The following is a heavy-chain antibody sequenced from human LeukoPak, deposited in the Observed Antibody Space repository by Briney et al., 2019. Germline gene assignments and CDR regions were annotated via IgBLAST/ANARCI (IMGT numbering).Heavy chain of an antibody. D-gene: IGHD6-13*01. Sequence: GGSLRLSCAAPGFTFSSYWMSWVRQAPGKGLEWVANIKQDGSEKYYVDSVKGRFTISRDNAKNSLYLQMHSLRAEDTAVYYCAKGEYSSSWHVSYFDCWGQGTPVTVSS. CDR1: GFTFSSYW. J-gene: IGHJ4*01. CDR3: AKGEYSSSWHVSYFDC. CDR2: IKQDGSEK. V-gene: IGHV3-7*01.